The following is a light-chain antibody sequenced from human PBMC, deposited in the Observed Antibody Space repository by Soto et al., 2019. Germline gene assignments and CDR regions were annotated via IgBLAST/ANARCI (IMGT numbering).Light chain of an antibody. CDR3: QQYDNYPYT. Sequence: DIQMTQSPSTLSASVGDRVTITCRASQSISGWLAWYQQKPGKAPKLLIYKASTLERGVPPRFSGSGSVTEFTLTISSLQPDDFATYYCQQYDNYPYTFGRGTKLEIK. CDR1: QSISGW. CDR2: KAS. J-gene: IGKJ2*01. V-gene: IGKV1-5*03.